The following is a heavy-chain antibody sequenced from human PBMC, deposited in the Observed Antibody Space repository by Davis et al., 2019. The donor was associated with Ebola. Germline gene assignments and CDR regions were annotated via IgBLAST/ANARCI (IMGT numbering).Heavy chain of an antibody. CDR3: ARGPLAYYYDSSGYYPNYPFDY. J-gene: IGHJ4*02. Sequence: SVKVSCKASGYTFTSYGISWVRQAPGQGLEWMGGIIPIFGTANYAQKFQGRVTITADESTSTAYMELSSLRSEDTAVYYCARGPLAYYYDSSGYYPNYPFDYWGQGTLVTVSS. CDR1: GYTFTSYG. V-gene: IGHV1-69*13. CDR2: IIPIFGTA. D-gene: IGHD3-22*01.